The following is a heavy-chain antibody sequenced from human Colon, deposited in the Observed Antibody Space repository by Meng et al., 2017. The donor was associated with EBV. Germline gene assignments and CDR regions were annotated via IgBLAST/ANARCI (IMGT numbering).Heavy chain of an antibody. V-gene: IGHV4-31*03. CDR2: IYYSGST. CDR3: ARVSSGWDYFDY. J-gene: IGHJ4*02. D-gene: IGHD6-19*01. CDR1: GCSVSSGGYF. Sequence: QLQLQESCPGLVKPSQTLSLTCTVSGCSVSSGGYFWTWIRQHPGKGLEWFGHIYYSGSTFYNPSLKRRVIISIDTSKNQFSLNLRSVTAADTAVYYCARVSSGWDYFDYWGQGTLVTVSS.